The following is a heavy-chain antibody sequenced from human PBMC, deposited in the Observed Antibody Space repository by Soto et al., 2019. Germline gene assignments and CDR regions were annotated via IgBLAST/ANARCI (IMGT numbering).Heavy chain of an antibody. CDR2: ISYDGSNK. V-gene: IGHV3-30*18. D-gene: IGHD3-22*01. CDR3: AKDHFYYDSSLFDY. CDR1: GFTFSSYG. Sequence: GGSLRLSCAASGFTFSSYGMHWVRQAPGKGLEWVAVISYDGSNKYYADSVKGRFTISRDNSKNTLYLQMNSLRAEDTAVYYCAKDHFYYDSSLFDYWGQGTLVTV. J-gene: IGHJ4*02.